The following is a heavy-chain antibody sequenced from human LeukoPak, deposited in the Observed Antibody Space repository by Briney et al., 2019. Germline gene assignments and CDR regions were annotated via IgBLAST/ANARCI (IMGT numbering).Heavy chain of an antibody. CDR1: GYTFTHYY. Sequence: ASVKVSCKASGYTFTHYYMQWVRQAPGQGLEWMGTISPSGASTSYAQKFQGRVTMTRDVSTSTVYMELSSLRSEDTAVYYCARHTTGYNSPRDSFNIWGQGTMVTVSS. CDR3: ARHTTGYNSPRDSFNI. CDR2: ISPSGAST. V-gene: IGHV1-46*01. J-gene: IGHJ3*02. D-gene: IGHD1-1*01.